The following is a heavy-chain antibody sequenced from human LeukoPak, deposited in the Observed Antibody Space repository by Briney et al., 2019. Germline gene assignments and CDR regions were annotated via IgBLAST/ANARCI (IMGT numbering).Heavy chain of an antibody. Sequence: SETLSLTCAVSRGSICIYYWSWMRQSPGKGLEWFGYIYYDGSTNYNPSLKSRATISLDPSKNQFSLRLSSVTAADTAVYYCASLGGSGSWNFGYWGQGALVTVSS. CDR2: IYYDGST. CDR1: RGSICIYY. D-gene: IGHD3-10*01. V-gene: IGHV4-59*01. J-gene: IGHJ4*02. CDR3: ASLGGSGSWNFGY.